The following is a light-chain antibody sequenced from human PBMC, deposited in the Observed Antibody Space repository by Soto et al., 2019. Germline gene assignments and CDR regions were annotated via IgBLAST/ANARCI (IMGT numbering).Light chain of an antibody. J-gene: IGLJ1*01. CDR2: ENN. Sequence: QSVLTQPPSVSAAPGQKVTISCYGSSSNIGNNYVSWYQQLPGTAPKLLIYENNKRPSGIPDRFSGSKSGTSATLGITGLQTGDEADYYCGTWDSSLSVLYVFGTGTKVTVL. CDR1: SSNIGNNY. CDR3: GTWDSSLSVLYV. V-gene: IGLV1-51*02.